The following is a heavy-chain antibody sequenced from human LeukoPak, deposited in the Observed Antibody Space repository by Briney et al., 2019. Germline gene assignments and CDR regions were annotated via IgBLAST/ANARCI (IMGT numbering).Heavy chain of an antibody. CDR2: ISGSGGST. CDR3: AKGGGYSSVYYDY. J-gene: IGHJ4*02. Sequence: GGSLRLSCAASGSTFNNYAMSWVRQAPGKGLEWVSGISGSGGSTYYADSVKGRFTISRDNSKNTLYLQMNSLRAEDTAVYYCAKGGGYSSVYYDYWGQGTLVTVSS. V-gene: IGHV3-23*01. D-gene: IGHD3-22*01. CDR1: GSTFNNYA.